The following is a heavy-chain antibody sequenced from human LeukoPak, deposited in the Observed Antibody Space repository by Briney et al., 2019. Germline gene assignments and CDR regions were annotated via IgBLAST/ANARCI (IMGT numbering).Heavy chain of an antibody. CDR3: AKDRDWAFDY. V-gene: IGHV3-30*02. D-gene: IGHD3/OR15-3a*01. CDR2: INYLGSTR. Sequence: GRSLRLTCAASGFTFTNFGMHWVRQGPGKGLGWVAFINYLGSTRFYADSVKGRFTVSRDDSMSTLYLQMNSLRPEDMAVYYCAKDRDWAFDYWGQGTLVTVSS. J-gene: IGHJ4*02. CDR1: GFTFTNFG.